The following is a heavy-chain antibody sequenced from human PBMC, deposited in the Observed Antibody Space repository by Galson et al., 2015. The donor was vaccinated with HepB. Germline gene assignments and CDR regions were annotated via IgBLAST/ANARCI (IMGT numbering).Heavy chain of an antibody. CDR1: GFTFSSYG. CDR2: ISYDGSNK. CDR3: AKCTTPFLPYYYYGMDV. D-gene: IGHD2/OR15-2a*01. J-gene: IGHJ6*02. V-gene: IGHV3-30*18. Sequence: SLRLSCAASGFTFSSYGMHWVRQAPGKGLEWVAVISYDGSNKYYADSVKGRFTISRDNSKNTLYLQMNSLRAEDTAVYYCAKCTTPFLPYYYYGMDVWGQGTTVTVSS.